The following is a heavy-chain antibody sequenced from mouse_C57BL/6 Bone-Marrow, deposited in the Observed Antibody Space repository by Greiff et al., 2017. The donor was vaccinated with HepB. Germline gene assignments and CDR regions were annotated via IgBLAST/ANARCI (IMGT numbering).Heavy chain of an antibody. Sequence: EVKLVESGGGLVQPGGSLKLSCAASGFTFSDYGMAWVRQAPRKGPEWVAFISNLAYSIYYADTVTGRFTISRENAKNTLYLEMSSLRSEDTAMYYCARSSSGYEYYAMDYWGQVTSVTVSS. CDR2: ISNLAYSI. J-gene: IGHJ4*01. CDR3: ARSSSGYEYYAMDY. D-gene: IGHD3-2*02. CDR1: GFTFSDYG. V-gene: IGHV5-15*04.